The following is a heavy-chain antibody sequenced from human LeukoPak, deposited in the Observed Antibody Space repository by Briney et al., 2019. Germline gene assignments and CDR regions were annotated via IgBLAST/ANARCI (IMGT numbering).Heavy chain of an antibody. CDR2: ITWNRDNI. CDR3: AKDLSSAITSALVLDV. J-gene: IGHJ6*02. V-gene: IGHV3-9*01. Sequence: GGSLRLSCTVSGFTFDDYAMHWVRHTPGKGLEWVAGITWNRDNIGYGDSVGGRFTISRDNVKNVLYLQMNSLRPEDTALYYCAKDLSSAITSALVLDVWGQGTTVIVS. D-gene: IGHD3-22*01. CDR1: GFTFDDYA.